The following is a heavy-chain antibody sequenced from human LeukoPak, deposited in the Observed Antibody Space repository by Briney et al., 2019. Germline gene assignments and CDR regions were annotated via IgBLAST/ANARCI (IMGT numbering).Heavy chain of an antibody. CDR1: GGSFSGYY. J-gene: IGHJ4*02. D-gene: IGHD1-14*01. Sequence: SETLSLTCAVYGGSFSGYYWSWIRQPPGKGLEWIGEINHSGSTNYNPSLKSRVTISVDTSKNQFSLKLSSVTAADTAVYYCARHGRGLTAYWGQGTLVTVSS. CDR3: ARHGRGLTAY. CDR2: INHSGST. V-gene: IGHV4-34*01.